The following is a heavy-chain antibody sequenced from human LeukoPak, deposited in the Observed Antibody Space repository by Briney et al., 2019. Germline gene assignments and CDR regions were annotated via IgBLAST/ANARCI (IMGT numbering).Heavy chain of an antibody. J-gene: IGHJ6*02. V-gene: IGHV4-59*01. Sequence: PSETLSLTCTVSGGSISSYYWSWIRQPPGKGLEWIGYIYYSGGTNYNPSLKSRVTISVDTSKNQFSLKLNSVTAADTAVYYCARGGKAAAPNYYYYGMDVWGQGTTVTVSS. CDR2: IYYSGGT. CDR3: ARGGKAAAPNYYYYGMDV. CDR1: GGSISSYY. D-gene: IGHD6-13*01.